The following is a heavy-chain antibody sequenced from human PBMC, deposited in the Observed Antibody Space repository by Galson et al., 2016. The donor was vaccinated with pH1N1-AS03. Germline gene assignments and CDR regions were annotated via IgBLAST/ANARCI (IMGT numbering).Heavy chain of an antibody. V-gene: IGHV3-33*05. CDR3: ATGWGSGIHMSPLNY. J-gene: IGHJ4*02. CDR2: VKHDGIET. CDR1: GFSLAIYG. Sequence: SLRLSCAASGFSLAIYGMHWFRRAPGRGLEWVAVVKHDGIETDYADSVKGRFTISRDNSKNSVYLQMNSLRAEDTAVYYCATGWGSGIHMSPLNYWGKGTLVSGSS. D-gene: IGHD3-10*01.